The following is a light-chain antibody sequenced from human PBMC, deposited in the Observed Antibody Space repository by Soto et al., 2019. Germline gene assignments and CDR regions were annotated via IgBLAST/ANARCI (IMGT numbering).Light chain of an antibody. CDR1: QSITGY. CDR3: QQSLGIPYT. V-gene: IGKV1-39*01. J-gene: IGKJ2*01. Sequence: DIQMTQSPSSLSASVGDRVTITCRASQSITGYLNWYQQKPGKAPKLLIYAASSLQSGVPSRFSGSGSGTDFTLTISRLKRDDFATYFCQQSLGIPYTFGQGTRLETK. CDR2: AAS.